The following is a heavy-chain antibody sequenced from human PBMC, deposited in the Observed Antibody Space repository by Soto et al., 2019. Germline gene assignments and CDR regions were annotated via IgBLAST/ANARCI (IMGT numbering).Heavy chain of an antibody. CDR1: GFTFSDYY. Sequence: PGGSLRLSCAASGFTFSDYYMSWIRQAPGKGLEWVSYISSSGSTIYYADSVKGRFTISRDNAKNSLYLQMNSLRAEDTAVYYCARDQRPRLLLGFGESDYYYYYGMDVWGQGTTVTVSS. J-gene: IGHJ6*02. CDR3: ARDQRPRLLLGFGESDYYYYYGMDV. CDR2: ISSSGSTI. D-gene: IGHD3-10*01. V-gene: IGHV3-11*01.